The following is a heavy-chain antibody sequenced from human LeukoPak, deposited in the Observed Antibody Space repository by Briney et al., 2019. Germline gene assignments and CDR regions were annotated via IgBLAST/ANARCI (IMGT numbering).Heavy chain of an antibody. CDR2: IDPSDSYT. V-gene: IGHV5-10-1*01. D-gene: IGHD1-7*01. CDR1: VYRVTSYS. J-gene: IGHJ5*02. CDR3: AQSRITGTTDWFDP. Sequence: GESLRISCKGSVYRVTSYSICWGRQMPGKGLEWMGRIDPSDSYTNYSPSFQGHVTISADKSISTAYLQWSILRPSDSAMYYCAQSRITGTTDWFDPWGQGTLVTVSS.